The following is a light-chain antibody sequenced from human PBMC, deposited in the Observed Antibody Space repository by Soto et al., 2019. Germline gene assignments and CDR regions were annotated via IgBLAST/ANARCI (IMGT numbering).Light chain of an antibody. CDR3: SSYTSSIVV. V-gene: IGLV2-14*01. Sequence: QSVLTQPASVSGSPGQSITISCTGTSSDVGGYNYVSWYQQHPGKAPKLMIYDVSNRPSGVSNRFSGSKSGNTASLTISGLRAEDEADYYCSSYTSSIVVFGGGTKVTVL. CDR2: DVS. J-gene: IGLJ2*01. CDR1: SSDVGGYNY.